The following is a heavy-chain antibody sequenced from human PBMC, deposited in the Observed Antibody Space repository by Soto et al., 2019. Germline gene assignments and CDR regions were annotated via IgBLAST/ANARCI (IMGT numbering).Heavy chain of an antibody. J-gene: IGHJ5*02. Sequence: PSETLSLPGAVYGWSFSGYYWSWIRQPPGKGLEWIGEINHSGSTNYNPSLKSRVTISVDTSKNQFSLKLSSVTAADTAVYYCARGLIWNWFDPWGQGTLVTVSS. CDR3: ARGLIWNWFDP. CDR2: INHSGST. V-gene: IGHV4-34*01. CDR1: GWSFSGYY. D-gene: IGHD2-15*01.